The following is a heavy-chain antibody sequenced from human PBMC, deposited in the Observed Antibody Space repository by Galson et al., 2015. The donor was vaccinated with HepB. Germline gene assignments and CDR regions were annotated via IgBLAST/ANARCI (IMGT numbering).Heavy chain of an antibody. D-gene: IGHD1-14*01. CDR3: AKDVTGLVTKFDY. J-gene: IGHJ4*02. CDR2: TSGSGGST. Sequence: SLRLSCAASGFTFSSYSMNWVRQTPGKGLEWVSGTSGSGGSTYYADSVKGRFTMSRDNSKNTLDLQMNSLRAEDTAVYYCAKDVTGLVTKFDYWGQGTLVTVSS. CDR1: GFTFSSYS. V-gene: IGHV3-23*01.